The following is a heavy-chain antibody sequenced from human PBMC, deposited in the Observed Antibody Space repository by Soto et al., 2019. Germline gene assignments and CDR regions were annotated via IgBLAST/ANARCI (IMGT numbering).Heavy chain of an antibody. V-gene: IGHV1-46*02. CDR3: ARGPDDSDVPRWDY. D-gene: IGHD4-17*01. Sequence: QVQLMQSGAEVRKPGASVRLSCETSGYNFNQYYFHWVRQAPGQGLEWMGIINLRGGTTEYAHKFRGRVTVTGDTSTSTAYMELRSLRSEDTAIYFCARGPDDSDVPRWDYWGQGTLVTVSS. J-gene: IGHJ4*02. CDR1: GYNFNQYY. CDR2: INLRGGTT.